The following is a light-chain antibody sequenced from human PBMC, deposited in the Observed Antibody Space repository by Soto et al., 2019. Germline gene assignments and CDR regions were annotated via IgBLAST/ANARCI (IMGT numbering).Light chain of an antibody. CDR1: SGAVTRGHF. CDR2: DTA. V-gene: IGLV7-46*01. J-gene: IGLJ3*02. CDR3: LLSYSGPNWV. Sequence: QAVVTQEPSLTVSPGGTVTLTCGSSSGAVTRGHFPYWFQQKPGQSPMTLIYDTATKHSWTPARFSGSLLGGKAALTLAGAQTDDEADYYCLLSYSGPNWVFGGGTKLTVL.